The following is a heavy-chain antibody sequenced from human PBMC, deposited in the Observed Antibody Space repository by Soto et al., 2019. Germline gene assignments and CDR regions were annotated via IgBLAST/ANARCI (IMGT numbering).Heavy chain of an antibody. D-gene: IGHD2-21*02. CDR1: GFTFSSYT. CDR2: SSDRRTGNT. Sequence: EVHLLESGGGLEQPGGSLRLSCAASGFTFSSYTLNWVRRAPGKGLEWVATSSDRRTGNTHYSDSVRGRFTLSRDYSRNVLFLQMDSLRADDTALYSCTTCLTAHFDYLGRGAQVTVSS. V-gene: IGHV3-23*01. CDR3: TTCLTAHFDY. J-gene: IGHJ4*02.